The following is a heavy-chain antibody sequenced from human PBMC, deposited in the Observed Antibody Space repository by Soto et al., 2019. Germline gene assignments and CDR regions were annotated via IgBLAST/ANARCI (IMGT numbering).Heavy chain of an antibody. CDR2: ISYDGTNK. V-gene: IGHV3-30-3*01. J-gene: IGHJ6*02. Sequence: QVQLVESGGGVVQPGRSLRLSCAASGFSFSISPMHWVRQAPGKGPEWVALISYDGTNKFYADSVKGRFTISRDNSKSTLYLQVDSLRPEDAAVYYCAKDRRYYYDIETHYGLDVWGQGTTVSVSS. CDR3: AKDRRYYYDIETHYGLDV. D-gene: IGHD3-22*01. CDR1: GFSFSISP.